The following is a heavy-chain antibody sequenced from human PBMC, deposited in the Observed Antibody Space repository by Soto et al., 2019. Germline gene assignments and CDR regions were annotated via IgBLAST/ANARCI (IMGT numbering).Heavy chain of an antibody. CDR3: AFNSGSGSYYFDY. J-gene: IGHJ4*02. Sequence: EVQLLESGGGLVQPGGSLRLSCAASGFTFSSYAMWWVRQAPGKGLECVSAISGGGETTYYADSVKGRFTISRDNSENTLYLQMTSLRAEDTAVYYCAFNSGSGSYYFDYWGQGTLVTVSS. V-gene: IGHV3-23*01. D-gene: IGHD3-10*01. CDR1: GFTFSSYA. CDR2: ISGGGETT.